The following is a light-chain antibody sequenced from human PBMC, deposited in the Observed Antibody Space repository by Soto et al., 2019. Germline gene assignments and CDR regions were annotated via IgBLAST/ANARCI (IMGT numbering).Light chain of an antibody. J-gene: IGLJ1*01. V-gene: IGLV2-23*01. CDR3: CSYAGSSLYV. CDR2: EGS. CDR1: SSDVGSYNL. Sequence: QSALTQPASVSGSPGQSSTISCTGTSSDVGSYNLVSWYQQHPGKAPKLMIYEGSKRPSGVSNRFSGPKSGNTASLTISGLQAEDEADYYCCSYAGSSLYVFGTGTKVTVL.